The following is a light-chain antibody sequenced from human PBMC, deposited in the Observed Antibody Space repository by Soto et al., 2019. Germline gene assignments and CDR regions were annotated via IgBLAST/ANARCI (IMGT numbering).Light chain of an antibody. Sequence: QSALTQSASVSGSPGQSITISCTGTTSDVGDYNYVSWYQRHPGKAPKLMIYEVSNRPSGVSTRFSGSKSGNTASLTISGLQAEDEADYFCSSYTSSSTLVVFGGGTKLTVL. CDR2: EVS. CDR1: TSDVGDYNY. V-gene: IGLV2-14*01. CDR3: SSYTSSSTLVV. J-gene: IGLJ2*01.